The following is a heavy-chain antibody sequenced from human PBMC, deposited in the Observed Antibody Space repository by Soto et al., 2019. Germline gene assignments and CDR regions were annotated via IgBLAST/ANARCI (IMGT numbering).Heavy chain of an antibody. CDR1: GFTFTSSA. J-gene: IGHJ6*02. V-gene: IGHV1-58*01. D-gene: IGHD3-3*01. CDR2: IVVGSGNT. Sequence: SVKVSCKASGFTFTSSAVQWVRQARGQRLEWIGWIVVGSGNTNYAQKFQERVTITRDMSTSTAYMELSSLRSEDTAVYYCEAGVGREWLGDYYGMDVWGQGNTVSVS. CDR3: EAGVGREWLGDYYGMDV.